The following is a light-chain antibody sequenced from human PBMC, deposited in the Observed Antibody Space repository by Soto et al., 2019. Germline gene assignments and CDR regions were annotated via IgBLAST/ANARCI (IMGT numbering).Light chain of an antibody. J-gene: IGKJ4*02. CDR2: EAS. CDR3: QQYNSYSLT. Sequence: DIQMTQSPSTLSASVGDRVTITCRASQSISSGLAWYPQKPGTAPKLLISEASILGSGVPSRFSGSGSGTEFTLIISSLQPDDFATYYCQQYNSYSLTFGGRTKVEIK. V-gene: IGKV1-5*01. CDR1: QSISSG.